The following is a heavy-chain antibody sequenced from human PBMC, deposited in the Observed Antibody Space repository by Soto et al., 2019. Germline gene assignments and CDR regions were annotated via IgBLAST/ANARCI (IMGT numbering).Heavy chain of an antibody. CDR3: ARASLQVGATDHTLIDS. CDR2: ISAYNGNT. V-gene: IGHV1-18*01. J-gene: IGHJ4*02. CDR1: GYTFTSYG. Sequence: QVQLVQSGAEVKKPGASVKVSCKASGYTFTSYGISWVRQAPGQGLEWMGWISAYNGNTNYAQKLQGRVTMTTDTSTSTAYMPPRSARSDDTAVYYCARASLQVGATDHTLIDSWGQGTLVTVSS. D-gene: IGHD1-26*01.